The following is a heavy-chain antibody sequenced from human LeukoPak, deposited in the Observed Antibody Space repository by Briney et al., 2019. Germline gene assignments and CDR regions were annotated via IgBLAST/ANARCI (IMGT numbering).Heavy chain of an antibody. J-gene: IGHJ4*02. V-gene: IGHV3-64*01. CDR1: GFSFSTYA. D-gene: IGHD3-22*01. CDR3: ARGYYDSGGYYFDY. Sequence: TGGSLRLSCDASGFSFSTYAMHWVRQAPGKGLEYVSAISSDGGITYYANSVEGRFTISRDNSKNTLYLQMGSLRAEDMAVYFCARGYYDSGGYYFDYWGQGTLVTVS. CDR2: ISSDGGIT.